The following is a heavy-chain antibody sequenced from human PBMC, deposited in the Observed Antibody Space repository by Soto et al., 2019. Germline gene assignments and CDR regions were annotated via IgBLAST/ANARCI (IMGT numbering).Heavy chain of an antibody. CDR3: ARDLWGYCGTDCYPLDV. D-gene: IGHD2-21*02. J-gene: IGHJ6*02. CDR1: DGSFSGYY. CDR2: INHSGST. Sequence: SVTLSLTCAVYDGSFSGYYWSWIRQPPGKGLEWIGEINHSGSTNYNPSLKSRVTISVDTSKNQFSLKLSSVTAADTAVYYCARDLWGYCGTDCYPLDVWGQGTTVTVSS. V-gene: IGHV4-34*01.